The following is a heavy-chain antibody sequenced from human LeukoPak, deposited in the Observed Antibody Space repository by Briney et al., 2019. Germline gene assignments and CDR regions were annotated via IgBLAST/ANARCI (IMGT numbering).Heavy chain of an antibody. CDR1: GFTFRSYA. CDR3: AKVRLRFLTTPTDAFDI. V-gene: IGHV3-23*01. CDR2: ISGSGGDT. J-gene: IGHJ3*02. D-gene: IGHD3-3*01. Sequence: GGSLRLSCAASGFTFRSYAMSWVRQRPGKGLEWVSAISGSGGDTFYADSVKGRFTISRDNSKNTLYLKMNSLRAEDTAVYYCAKVRLRFLTTPTDAFDIWGQGTMVTVSS.